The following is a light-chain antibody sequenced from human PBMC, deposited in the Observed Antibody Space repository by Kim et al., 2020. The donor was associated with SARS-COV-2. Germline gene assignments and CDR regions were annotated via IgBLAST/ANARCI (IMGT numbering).Light chain of an antibody. Sequence: GKKVTISCSGSSSNIGNNYVSWYQHLPGTAPKLLINDNDNRPSGIPDRFSGSKSGTSATLAITGLQTGDEADYYCGTWDSSLSIVVFGGGTQLTVL. CDR1: SSNIGNNY. CDR2: DND. J-gene: IGLJ2*01. V-gene: IGLV1-51*01. CDR3: GTWDSSLSIVV.